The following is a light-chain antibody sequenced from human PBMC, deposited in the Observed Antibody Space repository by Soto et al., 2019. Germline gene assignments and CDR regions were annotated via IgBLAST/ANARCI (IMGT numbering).Light chain of an antibody. CDR2: EVN. J-gene: IGLJ1*01. V-gene: IGLV2-8*01. CDR3: SSYAGSSNV. Sequence: QSALTQPPSASGSPGQSVAISCTGTSSDVGGYNYVSWYQQHPGKAPKLMIYEVNKRPSGVPDRFSGSKSGNTASLTVSGLQAEDEADYYCSSYAGSSNVFGTGTKLTGL. CDR1: SSDVGGYNY.